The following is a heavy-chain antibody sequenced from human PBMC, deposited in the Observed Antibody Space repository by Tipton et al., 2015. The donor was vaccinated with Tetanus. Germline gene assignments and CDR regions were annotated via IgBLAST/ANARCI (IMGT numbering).Heavy chain of an antibody. CDR3: ARIPVGAALDS. V-gene: IGHV4-61*01. CDR1: GGSVSSSTYY. D-gene: IGHD1-26*01. CDR2: ISYSGDT. J-gene: IGHJ4*02. Sequence: TLSLTCTVSGGSVSSSTYYWSWVRQHPGKGPEWIAYISYSGDTYYNPSLKSRVTILIDTPKNQFSLKVKSVTAADTAVYYCARIPVGAALDSWGQGTLVTVSS.